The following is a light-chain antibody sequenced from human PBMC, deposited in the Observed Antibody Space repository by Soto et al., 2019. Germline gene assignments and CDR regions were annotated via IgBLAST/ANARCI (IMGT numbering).Light chain of an antibody. CDR1: QDITNY. CDR2: GAS. J-gene: IGKJ5*01. V-gene: IGKV1-33*01. Sequence: DIQMTQSPSSLSASVGDRVTITCQASQDITNYLNWYQQKPGKAPNLLIYGASNLETGVPSRFSGSGSGIDFTFTISSLQAEDIGTYFCQQYDSVFTFGQGTRLEIK. CDR3: QQYDSVFT.